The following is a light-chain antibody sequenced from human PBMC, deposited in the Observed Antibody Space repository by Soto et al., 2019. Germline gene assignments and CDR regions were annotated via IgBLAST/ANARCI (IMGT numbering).Light chain of an antibody. CDR1: QSVSSY. J-gene: IGKJ5*01. CDR2: DAS. V-gene: IGKV3-11*01. CDR3: QQVNSFPST. Sequence: IVVTPAPATLSLSAGERATLSCSASQSVSSYLAWYQQKPGQAPRLLIYDASNRATGIPARFSGTGSETDFTLTLSSLQPEDFATYYCQQVNSFPSTFGQGTQVEIK.